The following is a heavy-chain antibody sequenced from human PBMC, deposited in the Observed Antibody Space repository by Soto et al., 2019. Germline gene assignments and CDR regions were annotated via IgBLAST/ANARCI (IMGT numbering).Heavy chain of an antibody. V-gene: IGHV3-21*06. CDR3: ARDGADYDILTGYYDYYYHGMDV. D-gene: IGHD3-9*01. J-gene: IGHJ6*02. CDR2: ISTSSSAI. Sequence: GGSLRLSCVASGFAFRSYGMNWVRQAPGKGLEWVSSISTSSSAIYYTDSVKGRFTISRDNARNSLYLQMKSLRAEDAAVYFCARDGADYDILTGYYDYYYHGMDVWGQGTTVTVSS. CDR1: GFAFRSYG.